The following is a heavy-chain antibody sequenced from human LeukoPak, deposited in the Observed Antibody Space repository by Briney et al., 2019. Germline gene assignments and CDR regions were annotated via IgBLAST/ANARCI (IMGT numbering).Heavy chain of an antibody. CDR2: INPNSGGT. CDR1: GYTFTGYY. D-gene: IGHD6-19*01. J-gene: IGHJ1*01. Sequence: GASVKVSCKASGYTFTGYYMHWVRQAPGQGLEWMGRINPNSGGTNYAQKFQGRVTITADESTSTAYMELSSLRSEDTAVYYCARGRPQVMQWLQLSAEYFQHWGQGTLVTVSS. CDR3: ARGRPQVMQWLQLSAEYFQH. V-gene: IGHV1-2*06.